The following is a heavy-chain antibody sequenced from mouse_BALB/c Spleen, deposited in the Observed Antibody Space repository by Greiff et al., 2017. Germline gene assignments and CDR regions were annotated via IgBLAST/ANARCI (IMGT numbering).Heavy chain of an antibody. CDR3: ARGYDGGYAMDY. V-gene: IGHV3-2*02. CDR2: ISYSGST. CDR1: GYSITSDYA. Sequence: VQLQQSGPGLVKPSQSLSLTCTVTGYSITSDYAWNWIRQFPGDKLEWMGYISYSGSTSYNPSLKSRISITRDTSKNQFFLQLNSVTTEDTATYYCARGYDGGYAMDYWGQGTSVTVSS. D-gene: IGHD2-14*01. J-gene: IGHJ4*01.